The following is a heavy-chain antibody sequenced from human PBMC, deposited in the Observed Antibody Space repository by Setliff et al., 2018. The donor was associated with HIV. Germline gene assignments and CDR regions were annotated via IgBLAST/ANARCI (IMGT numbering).Heavy chain of an antibody. Sequence: GGSLRLSCAASGFTFSSYEMHWVRQAPGKGLEWVAVIWYDGSNKYYADSVKGRFTISRDNSKNTLFLQMNSLRSEDTAVYYCAKEDQRVTSVDYWGQGTPVTVSS. CDR1: GFTFSSYE. CDR2: IWYDGSNK. D-gene: IGHD2-2*01. J-gene: IGHJ4*02. V-gene: IGHV3-30*02. CDR3: AKEDQRVTSVDY.